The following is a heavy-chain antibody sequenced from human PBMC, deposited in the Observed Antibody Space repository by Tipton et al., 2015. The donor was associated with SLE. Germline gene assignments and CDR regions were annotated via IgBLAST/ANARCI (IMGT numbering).Heavy chain of an antibody. D-gene: IGHD3-16*01. J-gene: IGHJ2*01. CDR1: GGSISSSSYY. V-gene: IGHV4-39*07. Sequence: TLSLTCTVSGGSISSSSYYWGWIRQPPGKGLEWIGSIYYSGNTYYNPSLKSRVTISVDTSKNQFSLKLSSVTAADTAVYYCARMGDRWYFDLWGRGTLLTVSS. CDR3: ARMGDRWYFDL. CDR2: IYYSGNT.